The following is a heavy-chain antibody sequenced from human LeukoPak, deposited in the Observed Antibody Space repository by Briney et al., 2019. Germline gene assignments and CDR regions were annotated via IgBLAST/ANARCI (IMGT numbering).Heavy chain of an antibody. J-gene: IGHJ4*02. D-gene: IGHD3-10*01. Sequence: ASVKVSCKASGYTFTGYNIYWVRHAPGQGLEWMGIINPSGGSTSYAQKFQGRVTMTRDTSTSTVYMELSSLRSEDTAVYYCARDYYGSGSSLTPYFDYWGQGTLVTVSS. CDR3: ARDYYGSGSSLTPYFDY. CDR2: INPSGGST. CDR1: GYTFTGYN. V-gene: IGHV1-46*01.